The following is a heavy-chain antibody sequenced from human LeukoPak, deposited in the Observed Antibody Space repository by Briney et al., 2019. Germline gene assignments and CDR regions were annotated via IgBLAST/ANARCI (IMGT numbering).Heavy chain of an antibody. V-gene: IGHV3-23*01. CDR2: ITGNGGTT. J-gene: IGHJ4*02. CDR1: GFTFSNYG. CDR3: ARGVGFSTCYDIL. D-gene: IGHD3-9*01. Sequence: PGGSLRLSCAASGFTFSNYGMNWVRQAPGKGLEWVSGITGNGGTTYYADSVKGRFTISRDNSKNTLYLQMNSLRAVDTAVYYCARGVGFSTCYDILGGQGTLVTVSS.